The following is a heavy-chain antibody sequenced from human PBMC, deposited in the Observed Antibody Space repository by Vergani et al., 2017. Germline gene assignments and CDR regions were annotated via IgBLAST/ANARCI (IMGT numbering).Heavy chain of an antibody. CDR3: ARDWLVVVPAAMGGWFDP. CDR2: ISAYNGNT. V-gene: IGHV1-18*01. D-gene: IGHD2-2*01. Sequence: QVQLVQSGAEVKKPGASVKVSCKASGYTFTSYGISWVRQAPGQGLEWMGWISAYNGNTNYAQKLQGRATMTTDTSTSTAYMGLRRLRSDDTAVYYCARDWLVVVPAAMGGWFDPWGQGTLVTVSS. J-gene: IGHJ5*02. CDR1: GYTFTSYG.